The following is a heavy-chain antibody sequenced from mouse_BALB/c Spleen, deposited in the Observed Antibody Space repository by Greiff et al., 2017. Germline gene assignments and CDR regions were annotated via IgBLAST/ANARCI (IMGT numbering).Heavy chain of an antibody. D-gene: IGHD2-14*01. CDR1: SYTFTSYW. V-gene: IGHV1-69*02. CDR2: IDPSDSYT. CDR3: ARGEVRRGYYFDY. Sequence: QVQLQQPGAELVKPGASVKLSCKASSYTFTSYWMHWVKQRPGQGLEWIGEIDPSDSYTNYNQKFKGKATLTVDKSSSTAYMQLSSLTSEDSAVYYCARGEVRRGYYFDYWGQGTTLTVSS. J-gene: IGHJ2*01.